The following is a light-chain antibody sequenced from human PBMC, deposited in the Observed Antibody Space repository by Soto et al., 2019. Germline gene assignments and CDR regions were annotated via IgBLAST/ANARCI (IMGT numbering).Light chain of an antibody. CDR2: GAS. Sequence: EIVLTQSPGTLSLSPGEGATLSCRASQTVSSSFLAWYQQKSGEAPMLLIYGASSRATGIPDRFSGSGSGTDFTLTITRLEPEDFAVYYCQQYGSSPGTFGQGTKVEIK. V-gene: IGKV3-20*01. CDR1: QTVSSSF. J-gene: IGKJ1*01. CDR3: QQYGSSPGT.